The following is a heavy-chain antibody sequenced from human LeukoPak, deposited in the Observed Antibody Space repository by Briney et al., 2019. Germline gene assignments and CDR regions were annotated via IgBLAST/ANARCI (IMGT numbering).Heavy chain of an antibody. Sequence: RSSETLSLTCTVSAGSINSGGYFWTWVRQHPGEGLEWIGYIWNSGNSYYNPSLSSRVIISADSSKSTFSLKLSSVTAADTAVYYCARYHCGSTYCPGVDFYGQGTLATVSS. V-gene: IGHV4-31*03. D-gene: IGHD2-2*01. CDR2: IWNSGNS. CDR1: AGSINSGGYF. J-gene: IGHJ4*02. CDR3: ARYHCGSTYCPGVDF.